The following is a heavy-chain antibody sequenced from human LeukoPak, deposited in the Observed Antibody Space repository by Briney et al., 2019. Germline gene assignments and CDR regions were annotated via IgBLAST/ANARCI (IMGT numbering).Heavy chain of an antibody. CDR3: AKVAKYYYGSETYYFFDY. CDR1: GFTFDDYG. D-gene: IGHD3-10*01. CDR2: ITGRGEHI. Sequence: PGGSLRLSCAASGFTFDDYGMSWVRQAPGKGLEWVSGITGRGEHIFYAGSVKGRFTISRDNSKNTLYLQMNSLRVEDTAVYYCAKVAKYYYGSETYYFFDYWGQGTLVTASS. V-gene: IGHV3-23*01. J-gene: IGHJ4*02.